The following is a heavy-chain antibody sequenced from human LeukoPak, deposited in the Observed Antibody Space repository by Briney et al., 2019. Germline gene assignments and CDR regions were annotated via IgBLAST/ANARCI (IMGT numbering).Heavy chain of an antibody. D-gene: IGHD1-20*01. CDR3: STLTSRGLSDS. J-gene: IGHJ4*02. Sequence: GVPLRLSCAASGFTFTNAWMNWVRQAPGKGLEWVGRIKSKADGETIDYAAPVKGRFTFSRDDSKNMLYLQMNSLKSEDTAVYYCSTLTSRGLSDSWGQGTLVTVSS. CDR2: IKSKADGETI. CDR1: GFTFTNAW. V-gene: IGHV3-15*07.